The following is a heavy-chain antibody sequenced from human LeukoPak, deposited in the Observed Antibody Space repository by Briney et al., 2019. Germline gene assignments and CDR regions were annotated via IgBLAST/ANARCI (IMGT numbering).Heavy chain of an antibody. CDR1: GFTFSSYS. D-gene: IGHD5-18*01. CDR2: ISSSSRYI. CDR3: ARDGGDRYGYAFEY. Sequence: GGSLRLSCAGSGFTFSSYSMIWVRQAPGKGLEWVSSISSSSRYIYYADSVKGRFTISRDNAKNSLYLQMNSLRAEDTAVYYCARDGGDRYGYAFEYWGQGTLVTVSS. V-gene: IGHV3-21*01. J-gene: IGHJ4*02.